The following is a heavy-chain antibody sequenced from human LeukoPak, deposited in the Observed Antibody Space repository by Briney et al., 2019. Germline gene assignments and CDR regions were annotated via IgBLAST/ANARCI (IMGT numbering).Heavy chain of an antibody. CDR1: GYTFTGYY. J-gene: IGHJ4*02. Sequence: ASVKVSCKASGYTFTGYYMHWVRHAPGQGLEWMGWINPNSGGTNYAQKFQGRVTMTRDASISTAYMELSRLRSDETAVYYCARPIRYSSGWYGYWGQGTLVTVSS. CDR3: ARPIRYSSGWYGY. V-gene: IGHV1-2*02. D-gene: IGHD6-19*01. CDR2: INPNSGGT.